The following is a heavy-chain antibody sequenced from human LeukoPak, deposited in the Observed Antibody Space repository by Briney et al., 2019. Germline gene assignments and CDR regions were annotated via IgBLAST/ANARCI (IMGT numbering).Heavy chain of an antibody. CDR1: GFTFDDYG. V-gene: IGHV3-20*01. Sequence: PGGSLRLSCAASGFTFDDYGMSWVRQAPGKGLEWVSGINWNGGSTGYADSVKGRFTISRDNAKNSLYLQMNSLRAEDTALYHCAASAGHYYYYYMDVWGKGTTVTISS. J-gene: IGHJ6*03. CDR2: INWNGGST. D-gene: IGHD6-19*01. CDR3: AASAGHYYYYYMDV.